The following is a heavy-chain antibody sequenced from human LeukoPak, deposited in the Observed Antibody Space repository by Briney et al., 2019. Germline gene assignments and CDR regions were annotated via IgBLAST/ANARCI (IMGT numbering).Heavy chain of an antibody. J-gene: IGHJ5*02. CDR1: GGSFSGYY. CDR2: INHTGGT. Sequence: SETLSLTCAVYGGSFSGYYWSWIRQPPGKGLEWIGEINHTGGTNYNPSLKSRVTISVDTSKNQFSLKVSSVTAADTAVYYCARAWELRNYFDPWGQGSLVTVSS. CDR3: ARAWELRNYFDP. V-gene: IGHV4-34*01. D-gene: IGHD1-26*01.